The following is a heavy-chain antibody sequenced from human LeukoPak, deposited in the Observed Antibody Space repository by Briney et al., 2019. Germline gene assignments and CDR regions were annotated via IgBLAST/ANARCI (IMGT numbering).Heavy chain of an antibody. Sequence: GGSLRLSREASEFIFSKYWMSWVRQAPGKGLEWVARINQDGTEKYSVGSVKGRFTISRDNAKNSLYLQTNNVKAEDTAVYYCSRTSVNSLWDDAFDIWGQGTMVTVSS. CDR1: EFIFSKYW. V-gene: IGHV3-7*05. CDR3: SRTSVNSLWDDAFDI. D-gene: IGHD4-17*01. J-gene: IGHJ3*02. CDR2: INQDGTEK.